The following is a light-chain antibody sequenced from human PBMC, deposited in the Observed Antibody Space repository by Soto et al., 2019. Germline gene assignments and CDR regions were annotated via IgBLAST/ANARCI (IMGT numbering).Light chain of an antibody. CDR2: KAS. CDR1: QSISSW. V-gene: IGKV1-5*03. J-gene: IGKJ3*01. CDR3: QQYNTHLFT. Sequence: DIQMTQSPSTLSASVGDRVTITCRARQSISSWLAWYQQKAGKAPKLLIYKASNLESGVPSRFSGSGSGTEFTLTISSLQPDDFATYYCQQYNTHLFTFGPGTKVEIK.